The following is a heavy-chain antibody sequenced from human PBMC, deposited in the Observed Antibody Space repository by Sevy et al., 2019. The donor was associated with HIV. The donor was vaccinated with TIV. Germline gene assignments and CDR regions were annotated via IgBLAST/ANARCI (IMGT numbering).Heavy chain of an antibody. D-gene: IGHD3-10*01. V-gene: IGHV1-2*02. CDR1: GYTFTGYY. CDR2: INSSSGGT. CDR3: ARSVYGSGTYLNDY. Sequence: ASVKVSCKASGYTFTGYYVHWVRRAPGQGLEWMGWINSSSGGTNYGQKFHGRVTMTRDTSITTAYMELNSLRSDDTAVYYCARSVYGSGTYLNDYWGQGTLVTVSS. J-gene: IGHJ4*02.